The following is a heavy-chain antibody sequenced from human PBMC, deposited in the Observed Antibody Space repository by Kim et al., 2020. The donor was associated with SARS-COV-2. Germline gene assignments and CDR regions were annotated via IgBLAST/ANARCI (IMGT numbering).Heavy chain of an antibody. Sequence: GESLKISCKGSGYSFTSYWIGWVRQMPGKGLEWMGIIYPGDSDTRYSPSFQGQVTISADKSISTAYRQWSSLKASDTAMYYCARGALYDSSGYWPLNWFDPWGQGTLVTVSS. CDR3: ARGALYDSSGYWPLNWFDP. D-gene: IGHD3-22*01. V-gene: IGHV5-51*01. CDR2: IYPGDSDT. CDR1: GYSFTSYW. J-gene: IGHJ5*02.